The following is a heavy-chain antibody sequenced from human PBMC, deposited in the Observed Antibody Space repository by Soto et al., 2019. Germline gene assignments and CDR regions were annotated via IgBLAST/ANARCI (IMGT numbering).Heavy chain of an antibody. CDR2: INHSGST. CDR1: GGSFSGYY. Sequence: PSETLSLTCAVDGGSFSGYYWSWIRQPPGKGLEWIGEINHSGSTNYNPSLKSRVTISVDTSKYQFSLKLSCVTAAHTAVYYCARLRCRITIFGVVIIPDAFEIWGQGTMVTVSS. V-gene: IGHV4-34*01. J-gene: IGHJ3*02. D-gene: IGHD3-3*01. CDR3: ARLRCRITIFGVVIIPDAFEI.